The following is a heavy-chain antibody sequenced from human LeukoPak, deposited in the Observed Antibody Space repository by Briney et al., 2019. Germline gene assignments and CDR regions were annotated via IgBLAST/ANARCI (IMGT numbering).Heavy chain of an antibody. CDR3: ATRKLGNDY. CDR1: GGSVSDYY. Sequence: EPSETLSLTCTVSGGSVSDYYWSWIRQSPGKGLEWIGYIYYTGSTSYNPSLKSRVTISADTSKNQFSLKLSSVTAADTAMYYCATRKLGNDYWGQGTLVTVSS. V-gene: IGHV4-59*02. D-gene: IGHD7-27*01. J-gene: IGHJ4*02. CDR2: IYYTGST.